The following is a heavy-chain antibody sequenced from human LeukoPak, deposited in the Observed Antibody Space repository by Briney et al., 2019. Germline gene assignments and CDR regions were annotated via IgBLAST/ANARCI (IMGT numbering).Heavy chain of an antibody. D-gene: IGHD3-10*01. Sequence: GGSLRLSCAASGFTFNSYAMSWVRQFPGKGLEWVSSISAGGVTTYYADSVKGRFTISRDNSKNTLDLQMSSLRAEDTALYYCAKEDTMVRGVNSRMYDYWGQGTLVTVSS. V-gene: IGHV3-23*01. CDR1: GFTFNSYA. CDR3: AKEDTMVRGVNSRMYDY. J-gene: IGHJ4*02. CDR2: ISAGGVTT.